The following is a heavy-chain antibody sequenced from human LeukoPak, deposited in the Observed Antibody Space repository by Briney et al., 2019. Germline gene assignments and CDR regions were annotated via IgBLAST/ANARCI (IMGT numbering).Heavy chain of an antibody. Sequence: PGRSLRLSCAASGFTFSSYGMHWVRQAPGKGLEWVAVIWYDGSNKYYADSVKGRFTISRDNSKNTLYLQMNSLRAEDTAVYYCARGCGGDCSDAFDIWGQGTMVTVSS. CDR1: GFTFSSYG. CDR3: ARGCGGDCSDAFDI. V-gene: IGHV3-33*01. J-gene: IGHJ3*02. CDR2: IWYDGSNK. D-gene: IGHD2-21*01.